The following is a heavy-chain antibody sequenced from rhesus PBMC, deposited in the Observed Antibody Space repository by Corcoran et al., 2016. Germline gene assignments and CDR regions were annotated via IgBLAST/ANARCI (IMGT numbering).Heavy chain of an antibody. J-gene: IGHJ4*01. CDR3: AGGGSTWFY. CDR2: NYGSSTST. CDR1: GGSISDSYR. D-gene: IGHD2-2*01. V-gene: IGHV4S10*01. Sequence: QVQLQESGPGVVKPSETLSLTCTVSGGSISDSYRWSWIRQPPGKGLAWIGYNYGSSTSTNYNPSLKSRVTISKDTSKNQFSLKLSSVTAADTAVYYCAGGGSTWFYWGQGVLVTVSS.